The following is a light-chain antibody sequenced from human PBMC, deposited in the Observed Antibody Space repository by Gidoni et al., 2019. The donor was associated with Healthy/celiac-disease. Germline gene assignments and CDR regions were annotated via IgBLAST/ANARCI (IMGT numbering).Light chain of an antibody. CDR1: QSVLYSSNNKNY. V-gene: IGKV4-1*01. CDR2: WAS. J-gene: IGKJ2*01. Sequence: DIVMTQSPDSLAVSLGERATINCKSSQSVLYSSNNKNYFAWYQQKPGQPPKLLIYWASTRESGVPDRFSGSGSGTDFTLTISSLQAEDVAVYYCQQYSGTPYTFGQGTKLEIK. CDR3: QQYSGTPYT.